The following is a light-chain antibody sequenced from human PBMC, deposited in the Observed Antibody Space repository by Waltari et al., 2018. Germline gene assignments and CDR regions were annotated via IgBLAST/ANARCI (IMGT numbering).Light chain of an antibody. CDR3: QQLHSYPRA. CDR1: QDLDNW. Sequence: AIQVTQSPSSLSASVGDKGPITCRASQDLDNWLAWYQQKPGKAPNLLIYGASVLESGVPSRFSGSGSGTDFTLTISSLQPEDFATYYCQQLHSYPRAFGGGTKVESK. V-gene: IGKV1-13*02. J-gene: IGKJ4*01. CDR2: GAS.